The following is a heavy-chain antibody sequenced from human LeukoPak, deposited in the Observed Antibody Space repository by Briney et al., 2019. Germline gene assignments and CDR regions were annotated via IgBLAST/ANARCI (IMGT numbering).Heavy chain of an antibody. CDR2: ISYDGSNK. D-gene: IGHD4-17*01. Sequence: GGSLRLSCAASGFTFSSYAMHWVRQAPGKGLEWVADISYDGSNKYYADSVKGRFTISRDNSKNTLYLQMNSLRAEDTAVYYCARDPNYGDYYYGMDVWGQGTTVTVSS. V-gene: IGHV3-30*04. CDR3: ARDPNYGDYYYGMDV. J-gene: IGHJ6*02. CDR1: GFTFSSYA.